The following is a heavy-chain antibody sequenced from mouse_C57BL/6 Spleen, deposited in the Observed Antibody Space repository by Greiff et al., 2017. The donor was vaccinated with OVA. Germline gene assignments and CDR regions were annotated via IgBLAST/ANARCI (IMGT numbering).Heavy chain of an antibody. Sequence: QLQQSGAELVRPGTSVKVSCKASGYAFTNYLIEWVKQRPGQGLEWIGVINPGSGGTNYNEKFKGKGTLTADKSSSTAYMQLSSLTSEDSSVYFCARSRDYDPAWFAYWGQGTLVTVSA. CDR3: ARSRDYDPAWFAY. J-gene: IGHJ3*01. CDR1: GYAFTNYL. D-gene: IGHD2-4*01. CDR2: INPGSGGT. V-gene: IGHV1-54*01.